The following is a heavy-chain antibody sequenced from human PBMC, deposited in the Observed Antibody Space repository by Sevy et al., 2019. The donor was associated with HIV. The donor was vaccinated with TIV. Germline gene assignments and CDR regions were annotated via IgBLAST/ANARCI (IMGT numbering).Heavy chain of an antibody. CDR2: ISGRGDTT. V-gene: IGHV3-23*01. J-gene: IGHJ4*02. Sequence: GGSLRLSCAASGFTFDTYYMRWVRQAPGRGLEWVSTISGRGDTTFYADLLTGRFTVSRDNSKNTLYLQMNTLRAEDTAVYYCATKTAFQYWGQGSLVTVSS. CDR3: ATKTAFQY. CDR1: GFTFDTYY.